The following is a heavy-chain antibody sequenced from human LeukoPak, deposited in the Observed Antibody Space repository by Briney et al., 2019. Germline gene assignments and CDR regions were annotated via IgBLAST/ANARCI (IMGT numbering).Heavy chain of an antibody. CDR2: ITGSGGNT. J-gene: IGHJ4*02. Sequence: GASLRLSCAASGFTFSNYAMSWVRQAPGKGLDWVSAITGSGGNTYYADSVKGRFTISRDNSENTLYLQMNSLRAEDTAVHYCAKQYSGGWYYFDYWGQGTLVTVSS. CDR3: AKQYSGGWYYFDY. CDR1: GFTFSNYA. D-gene: IGHD6-19*01. V-gene: IGHV3-23*01.